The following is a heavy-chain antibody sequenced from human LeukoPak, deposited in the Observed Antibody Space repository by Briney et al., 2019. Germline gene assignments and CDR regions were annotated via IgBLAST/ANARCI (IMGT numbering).Heavy chain of an antibody. CDR3: ARGYSYGYVYYFDY. CDR2: IYYSGST. CDR1: GGSISSYY. D-gene: IGHD5-18*01. V-gene: IGHV4-59*01. J-gene: IGHJ4*02. Sequence: SETLSLTCTVSGGSISSYYWSWIRQPPGKGLEWIGYIYYSGSTNYNPSLKSRVTISVDTSKNQFSLKLSSVTAADTAVYYCARGYSYGYVYYFDYWGQGTLVTVSP.